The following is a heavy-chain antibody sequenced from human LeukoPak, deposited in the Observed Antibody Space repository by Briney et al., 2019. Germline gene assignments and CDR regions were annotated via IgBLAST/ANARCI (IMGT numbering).Heavy chain of an antibody. Sequence: PGGSLRLSCAASGFTFSSYGMHWVRQSPGKGLEWVAVIWYDGSNIYYPDSVKGRFTISRDNSKNTLYLQMNSLRAEDTAVYYCAKVTPADYDFWSGYLYYFDYWGQGTLVTVSS. D-gene: IGHD3-3*01. CDR1: GFTFSSYG. J-gene: IGHJ4*02. CDR3: AKVTPADYDFWSGYLYYFDY. CDR2: IWYDGSNI. V-gene: IGHV3-33*06.